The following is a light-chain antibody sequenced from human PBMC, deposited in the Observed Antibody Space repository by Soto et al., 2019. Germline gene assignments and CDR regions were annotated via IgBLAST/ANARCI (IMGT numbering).Light chain of an antibody. CDR3: AAWDDGLNGFV. CDR2: RNN. Sequence: QSVLTQPPSASGTPGQRVTISCSGSSSNIGSNYVYWYQQLPGTAPKLLIYRNNQRPSGVPDRFSGSKSGTSASLAISGLRSEDEADYYCAAWDDGLNGFVFGPGTKLTVL. J-gene: IGLJ1*01. V-gene: IGLV1-47*01. CDR1: SSNIGSNY.